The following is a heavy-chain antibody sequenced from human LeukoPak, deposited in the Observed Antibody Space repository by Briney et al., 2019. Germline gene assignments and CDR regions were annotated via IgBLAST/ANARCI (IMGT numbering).Heavy chain of an antibody. CDR1: GYTFTSYA. CDR2: INAGNGNT. CDR3: ARASIAVAGRWYY. Sequence: ASVKVSCKASGYTFTSYAMHWVRQAPGRRLEWMGWINAGNGNTKYSQKFQGRVTITRDTSASTAYMELSSLRSEDTAVYYCARASIAVAGRWYYWGQGTLVTVSS. D-gene: IGHD6-19*01. J-gene: IGHJ4*02. V-gene: IGHV1-3*01.